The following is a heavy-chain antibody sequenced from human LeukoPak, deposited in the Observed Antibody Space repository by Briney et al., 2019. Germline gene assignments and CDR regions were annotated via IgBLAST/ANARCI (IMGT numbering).Heavy chain of an antibody. CDR2: IKQDGSEK. CDR1: GFTFSSYW. V-gene: IGHV3-7*01. CDR3: ARGITMIDTNYYYMDV. Sequence: GGSLRLSFAASGFTFSSYWMSWVRQAPGRGLEWVANIKQDGSEKYYVDSVKGRFTISRDNAKNSLYLQMNSLRAEDTAVYYCARGITMIDTNYYYMDVWGKGTTVTVSS. D-gene: IGHD3-22*01. J-gene: IGHJ6*03.